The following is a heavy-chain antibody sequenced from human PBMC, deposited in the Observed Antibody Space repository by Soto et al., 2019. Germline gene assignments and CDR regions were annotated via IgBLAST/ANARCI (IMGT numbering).Heavy chain of an antibody. Sequence: EVQLLESGGGLVQPGGSLRLSCAASGFTFSSYAMSWVRQAPGKGLEWVSAISGSGGSTYYADSVKGRFTISRDNSKNTLYLPMNSLRVEDTAVYYCAKDRNVEWIQLRGSRDWGQGTLVTVSS. D-gene: IGHD5-18*01. CDR3: AKDRNVEWIQLRGSRD. CDR2: ISGSGGST. V-gene: IGHV3-23*01. J-gene: IGHJ4*02. CDR1: GFTFSSYA.